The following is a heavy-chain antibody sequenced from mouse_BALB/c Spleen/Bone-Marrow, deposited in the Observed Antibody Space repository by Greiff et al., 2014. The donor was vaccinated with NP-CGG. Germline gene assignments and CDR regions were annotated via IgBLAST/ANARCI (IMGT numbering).Heavy chain of an antibody. CDR1: GYTFTSYW. CDR3: ARGTARATMDY. J-gene: IGHJ4*01. V-gene: IGHV1S81*02. D-gene: IGHD3-2*01. CDR2: IHPSNGRT. Sequence: QVQLRQPGTELVKPGASVKLSCKASGYTFTSYWIHWVKQRPGQGLEWIGEIHPSNGRTNYSEKFKTKATLTVDKSSTTAHMQLRSLTSEDSAVYYCARGTARATMDYWGQGTSVTVSS.